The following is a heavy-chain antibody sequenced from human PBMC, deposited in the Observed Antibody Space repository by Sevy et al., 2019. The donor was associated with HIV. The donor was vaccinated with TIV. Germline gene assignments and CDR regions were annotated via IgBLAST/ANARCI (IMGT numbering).Heavy chain of an antibody. CDR1: GFIFNSYT. V-gene: IGHV3-23*01. CDR3: TNRGGVIITGFES. J-gene: IGHJ4*02. CDR2: ISGSGGSV. Sequence: GGSLRLSCVASGFIFNSYTMSWVRQAPGKGLEWVSSISGSGGSVYYPDSLKGRVTISRDNFKNTVSLQMNSLRAEDTAVYYCTNRGGVIITGFESWGQGTLVTVSS. D-gene: IGHD3-16*01.